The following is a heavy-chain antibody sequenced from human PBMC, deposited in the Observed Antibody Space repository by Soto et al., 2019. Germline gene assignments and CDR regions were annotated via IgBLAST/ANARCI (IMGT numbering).Heavy chain of an antibody. CDR2: VSASGLNT. Sequence: EVQLLESGGKLVQPGGSLTLSCAASGFTFSTYAMAWVRQAPGKGLEWVSGVSASGLNTDYADPVKGRFYISRDNSKNTVSLQMHSVRAEDTAVYYCEKERPRWSHGYFFAYWGQRTRVAVNS. CDR1: GFTFSTYA. V-gene: IGHV3-23*01. D-gene: IGHD1-26*01. CDR3: EKERPRWSHGYFFAY. J-gene: IGHJ4*02.